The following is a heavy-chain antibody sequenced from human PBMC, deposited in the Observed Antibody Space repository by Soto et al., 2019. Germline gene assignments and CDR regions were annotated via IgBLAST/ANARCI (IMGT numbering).Heavy chain of an antibody. V-gene: IGHV3-74*01. J-gene: IGHJ3*01. CDR3: ARRISPNGGAFDV. Sequence: EVQLVESGGGLVQPGESLRLSCAASGFTFSSYWMHWVRQAPGKGLVWVARVNGGGSSTSYADSVKGRFTISRDNAKNTLYLQMNNLRAEDTAVYYCARRISPNGGAFDVWGQGTMVSVSS. D-gene: IGHD3-10*01. CDR1: GFTFSSYW. CDR2: VNGGGSST.